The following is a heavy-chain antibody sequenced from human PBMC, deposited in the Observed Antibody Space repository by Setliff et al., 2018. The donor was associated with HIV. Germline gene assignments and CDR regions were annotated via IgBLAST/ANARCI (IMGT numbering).Heavy chain of an antibody. Sequence: GGSLRLSCAASGFTFSSYWMHWVRQTPGKGLVWVSRINSDGSSTTYTDSVKGRFTISRDNAKNTLYLQMNSLRAEDTALYYCVKARVDGDYYYYYYMDVWGKGTTVTVSS. J-gene: IGHJ6*03. D-gene: IGHD4-17*01. CDR1: GFTFSSYW. CDR3: VKARVDGDYYYYYYMDV. V-gene: IGHV3-74*01. CDR2: INSDGSST.